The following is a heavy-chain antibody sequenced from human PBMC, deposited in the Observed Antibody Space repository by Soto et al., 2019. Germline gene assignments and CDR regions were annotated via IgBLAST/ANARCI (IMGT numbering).Heavy chain of an antibody. J-gene: IGHJ5*02. Sequence: GASVKVSCKASGGTFSSYAISWVRQAPGQGLEWMGGIIPIFGTANYAQKFQGRVTITADESTSTAYMELSSLRSEDTAVYSCARDYTAAGTLGWFDPWGQGTLVTVSS. CDR1: GGTFSSYA. CDR2: IIPIFGTA. D-gene: IGHD6-13*01. V-gene: IGHV1-69*13. CDR3: ARDYTAAGTLGWFDP.